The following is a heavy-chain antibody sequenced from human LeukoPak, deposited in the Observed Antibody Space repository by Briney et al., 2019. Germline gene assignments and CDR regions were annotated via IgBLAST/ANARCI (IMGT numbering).Heavy chain of an antibody. Sequence: SETLSLTCTVSGGSISSYYWSWVRQPPGKGLEWIGYIYYSGSTNYNPSLKSRVTISVDTSKNQFSLKLSSVTAADTAVYYCARDSSGYYSYFDYWGQGTLVTVSS. CDR2: IYYSGST. V-gene: IGHV4-59*01. CDR1: GGSISSYY. D-gene: IGHD3-22*01. J-gene: IGHJ4*02. CDR3: ARDSSGYYSYFDY.